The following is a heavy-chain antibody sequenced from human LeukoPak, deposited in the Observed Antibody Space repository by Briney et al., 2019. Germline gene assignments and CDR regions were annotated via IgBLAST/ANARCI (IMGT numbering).Heavy chain of an antibody. D-gene: IGHD2-2*02. CDR2: IYTSGST. V-gene: IGHV4-61*02. CDR1: GGSISSPSYY. Sequence: PSETLSLTCTVSGGSISSPSYYWGWIRQSPGKGLEWIGRIYTSGSTNYNPSLKSRVTMSVDTSKNQFSLKLSSVTAADTAVYYCARVIVGDIVVVPAAITAGEWFDPWGQGTLVTVSS. CDR3: ARVIVGDIVVVPAAITAGEWFDP. J-gene: IGHJ5*02.